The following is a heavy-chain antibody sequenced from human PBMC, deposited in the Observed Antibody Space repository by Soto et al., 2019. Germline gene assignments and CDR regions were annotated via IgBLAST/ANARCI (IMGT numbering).Heavy chain of an antibody. CDR2: MNPNSGNT. CDR1: GYTFTSYD. V-gene: IGHV1-8*01. CDR3: ARSIAARRGGYYYYYGMDV. D-gene: IGHD6-6*01. Sequence: ASVKVSCKASGYTFTSYDINWVRQATGQGLEWMGWMNPNSGNTGYAQKFQGRVTMTRNTSISTAYMELSSLRSEDTAVYYCARSIAARRGGYYYYYGMDVWGQGTTVTVS. J-gene: IGHJ6*02.